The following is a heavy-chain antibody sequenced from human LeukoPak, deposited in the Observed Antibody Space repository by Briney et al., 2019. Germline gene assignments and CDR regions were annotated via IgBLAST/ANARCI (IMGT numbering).Heavy chain of an antibody. CDR3: ARELGYYYDSSGYYRGVSWFDP. J-gene: IGHJ5*02. D-gene: IGHD3-22*01. V-gene: IGHV4-39*07. CDR2: IYYSGST. CDR1: GGSISSSSYY. Sequence: SETLSLTCTVSGGSISSSSYYWGWIRQPPGKGLEWIGSIYYSGSTYYNPSLKSRVTISVDTSKNQFSLKLSSVTAADTAVYYCARELGYYYDSSGYYRGVSWFDPWGQGTLVTVSS.